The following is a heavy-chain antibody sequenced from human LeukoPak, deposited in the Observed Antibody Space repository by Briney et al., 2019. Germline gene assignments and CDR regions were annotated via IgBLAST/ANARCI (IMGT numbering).Heavy chain of an antibody. CDR1: GFTFSSYS. V-gene: IGHV3-15*07. CDR2: IQTKTDGGAT. J-gene: IGHJ4*02. D-gene: IGHD6-19*01. CDR3: TTPRGRAVAGGFDY. Sequence: PGGSLRLSCAASGFTFSSYSMNWVRQAPGKGLEWVGRIQTKTDGGATDYAAPVRGRFTISRDDSKNTLYLQMNSLKTEDTAVYYCTTPRGRAVAGGFDYWGQGTLVTVSS.